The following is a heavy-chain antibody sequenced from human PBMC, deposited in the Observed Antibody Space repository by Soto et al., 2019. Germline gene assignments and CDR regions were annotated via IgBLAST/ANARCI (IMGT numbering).Heavy chain of an antibody. Sequence: SVKVSCKASGGTFSSYAISWVRQAPGQGLEWMGGIIPIFGTANYAQKFQGRVTMTRDTSISTAYMELSRLRSDDTAVYYCARDFGDELRFLEWLVNWFDPWGQGTLVTVSS. CDR3: ARDFGDELRFLEWLVNWFDP. D-gene: IGHD3-3*01. CDR2: IIPIFGTA. J-gene: IGHJ5*02. CDR1: GGTFSSYA. V-gene: IGHV1-69*05.